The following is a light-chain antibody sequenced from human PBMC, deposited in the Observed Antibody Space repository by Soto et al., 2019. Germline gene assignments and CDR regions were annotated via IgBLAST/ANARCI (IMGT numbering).Light chain of an antibody. Sequence: EIVLTQSPVTLSLSPGERATLSCRASQSVDNYLAWYQQKPGQPPRLLIYDASNRATGIPARFSGSGYGTDFTLTISSLEPEDFAVYYCQHRRSWPLTFGGGTEVEI. CDR2: DAS. CDR1: QSVDNY. J-gene: IGKJ4*01. CDR3: QHRRSWPLT. V-gene: IGKV3-11*01.